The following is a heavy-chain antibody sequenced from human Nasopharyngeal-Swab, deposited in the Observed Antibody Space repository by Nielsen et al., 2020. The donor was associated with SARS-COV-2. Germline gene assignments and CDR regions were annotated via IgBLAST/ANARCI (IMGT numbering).Heavy chain of an antibody. Sequence: WVRQAPGKGLEWIGSIYYSGSTYYNPSLKSRVTISVDTSKNQFSLKLSSVTATDTAVYYCASTSYGSAPWGQGTLVTVSS. CDR2: IYYSGST. J-gene: IGHJ5*02. V-gene: IGHV4-39*01. CDR3: ASTSYGSAP. D-gene: IGHD3-10*01.